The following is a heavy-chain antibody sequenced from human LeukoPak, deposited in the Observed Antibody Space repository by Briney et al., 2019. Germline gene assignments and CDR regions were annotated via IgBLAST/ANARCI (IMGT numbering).Heavy chain of an antibody. D-gene: IGHD6-13*01. J-gene: IGHJ3*02. CDR2: ITDSGGAT. CDR3: AKAYTRSWYAAFDI. CDR1: GFAFTDYA. Sequence: GRSLRLSCAASGFAFTDYAISWVRQAPGKGLEWVSAITDSGGATYYADSVKGRFTISRDNSKNTLYLQMNSLRGDDTAIYYCAKAYTRSWYAAFDIWGQGTMVTISS. V-gene: IGHV3-23*01.